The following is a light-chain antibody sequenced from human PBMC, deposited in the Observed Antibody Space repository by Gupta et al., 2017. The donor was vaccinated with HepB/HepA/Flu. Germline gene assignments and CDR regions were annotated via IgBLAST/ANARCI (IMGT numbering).Light chain of an antibody. V-gene: IGKV1-5*03. Sequence: DIQMTQSPSTLSASVGDRVTITCRASQSISSWLAWYQQKPGKAPKLLIYKVSNLHSGVPSRFSGSGSGTEFTLTSSSLQPDDFATYYCQHYDSYSTFGQGTKVEIK. CDR1: QSISSW. CDR3: QHYDSYST. CDR2: KVS. J-gene: IGKJ1*01.